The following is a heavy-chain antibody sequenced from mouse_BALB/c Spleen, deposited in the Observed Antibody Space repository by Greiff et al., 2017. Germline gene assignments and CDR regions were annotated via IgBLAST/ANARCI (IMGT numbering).Heavy chain of an antibody. Sequence: EVMLVESGGGLVQPGGSRKLSCAASGFTFSSFGMHWVRQAPEKGLEWVAYISSGSSTIYYADTVKGRFTISRDNPKNTLFLQMTSLRSEDTAMYYCARYGGTYAIDYWGQGTSVTVSA. J-gene: IGHJ4*01. CDR3: ARYGGTYAIDY. D-gene: IGHD1-1*01. V-gene: IGHV5-17*02. CDR2: ISSGSSTI. CDR1: GFTFSSFG.